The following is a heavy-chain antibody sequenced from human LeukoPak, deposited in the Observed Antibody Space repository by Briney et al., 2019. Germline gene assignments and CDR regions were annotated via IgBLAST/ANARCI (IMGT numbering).Heavy chain of an antibody. J-gene: IGHJ3*02. CDR3: AKDPTMVRGVPDAFDI. CDR1: GFTLSSYA. CDR2: ISGSGGST. Sequence: QPGGSLRLSCAASGFTLSSYAMSWVRQAPGKGLEWVSAISGSGGSTYYADSVKGRFTISRDNSKNTLYLQMNSLRAEDTAVYYCAKDPTMVRGVPDAFDIWGQGTMVTVSS. V-gene: IGHV3-23*01. D-gene: IGHD3-10*01.